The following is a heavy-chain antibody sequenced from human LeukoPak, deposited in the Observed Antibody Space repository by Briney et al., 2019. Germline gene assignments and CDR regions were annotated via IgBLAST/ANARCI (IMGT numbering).Heavy chain of an antibody. CDR3: ARGYCSGGSCSYSY. D-gene: IGHD2-15*01. Sequence: GGSLRLSCAASGFTFSSYAMNWVRQAPEKGLEWVSGISGSGDTTYYADSVKGRITISRDSSKNTLYLQMNSLRGEDTAVYYCARGYCSGGSCSYSYWGQGTLVTVSS. V-gene: IGHV3-23*01. CDR1: GFTFSSYA. J-gene: IGHJ4*02. CDR2: ISGSGDTT.